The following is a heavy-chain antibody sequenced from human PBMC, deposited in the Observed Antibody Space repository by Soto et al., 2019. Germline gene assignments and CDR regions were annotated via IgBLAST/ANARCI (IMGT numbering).Heavy chain of an antibody. D-gene: IGHD3-22*01. J-gene: IGHJ6*02. CDR1: GDSISSVNW. CDR3: ARRGRNTMIAQLRHYAMDV. V-gene: IGHV4-4*02. Sequence: SETLSLTCAVSGDSISSVNWWSWVRQSPGQGLEWIGDIYHTGITNYNPSLQSRVTISVDKSKNEFSLNLTSVTAADTAVYYCARRGRNTMIAQLRHYAMDVWGQGATVTVSS. CDR2: IYHTGIT.